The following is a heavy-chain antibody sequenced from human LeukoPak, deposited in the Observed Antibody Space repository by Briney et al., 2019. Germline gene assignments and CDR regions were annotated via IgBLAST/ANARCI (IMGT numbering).Heavy chain of an antibody. D-gene: IGHD3-9*01. V-gene: IGHV4-39*01. CDR3: ARPFPYYDIPNWFDP. Sequence: SETLSLTCTVSGGSITSSSYYWGWLRQPPGKGLEWIGSIYDSGSPYYNPSLKSRVTISVDTSKNQFSLNLTSVTAADTAVYYCARPFPYYDIPNWFDPWGQGTLVTVSS. CDR1: GGSITSSSYY. J-gene: IGHJ5*02. CDR2: IYDSGSP.